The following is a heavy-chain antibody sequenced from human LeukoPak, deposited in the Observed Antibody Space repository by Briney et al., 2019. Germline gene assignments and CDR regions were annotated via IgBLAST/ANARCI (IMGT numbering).Heavy chain of an antibody. D-gene: IGHD3-3*01. CDR1: GYTLTELS. J-gene: IGHJ4*02. CDR2: FDPEDGVT. V-gene: IGHV1-24*01. Sequence: ASVKVSCKVSGYTLTELSMHWVRQAPGKGLEWMGGFDPEDGVTIYAQKFQGRVTITEDTSTDTAYMELSSLRSEDTAVYYCATSPFRPITIFGVVTDYWGQGTLVTVSS. CDR3: ATSPFRPITIFGVVTDY.